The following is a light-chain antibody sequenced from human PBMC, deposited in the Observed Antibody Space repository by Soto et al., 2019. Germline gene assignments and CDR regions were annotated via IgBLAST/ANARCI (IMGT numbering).Light chain of an antibody. Sequence: EIVLTQSPGTLSLSPGERATLSCRASQSVSSSYLAWYQQKPGQAPRLFIYGASSRATGIPDRFSGSGSGTDFPLTISRLEPEDFAVYYCQQYGSSLFTSGPGTKVDIK. CDR2: GAS. CDR1: QSVSSSY. J-gene: IGKJ3*01. V-gene: IGKV3-20*01. CDR3: QQYGSSLFT.